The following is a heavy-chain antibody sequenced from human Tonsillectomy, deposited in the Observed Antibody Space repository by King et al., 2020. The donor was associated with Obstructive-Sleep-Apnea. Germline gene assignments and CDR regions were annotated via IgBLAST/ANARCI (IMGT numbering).Heavy chain of an antibody. CDR3: GRGPTNPRSSWYFDY. CDR2: LSYSGTT. D-gene: IGHD6-13*01. Sequence: QLQESGPGLVKPSETLSLTCSVSGGSITSSGYYWVWIRQSPGKIMEWIGGLSYSGTTYSHPSLRSRVTVSSDASENQFSLRLKSVTAADTALYYCGRGPTNPRSSWYFDYWGQGILVVVSS. CDR1: GGSITSSGYY. J-gene: IGHJ4*02. V-gene: IGHV4-39*07.